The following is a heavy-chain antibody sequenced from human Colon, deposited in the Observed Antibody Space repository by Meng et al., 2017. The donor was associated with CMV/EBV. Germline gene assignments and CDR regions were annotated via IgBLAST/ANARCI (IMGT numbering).Heavy chain of an antibody. CDR2: IGSSGIST. CDR3: AKNGGYFRVHS. D-gene: IGHD5-12*01. Sequence: GGSLRLSCVGSGFTFSSYAMSWVRQAPGKGLEWVSPIGSSGISTTYADSVKGRFAISRDNSTNTLYLDMIGLRADDTAIYYCAKNGGYFRVHSWGQGTPVTVSS. CDR1: GFTFSSYA. J-gene: IGHJ4*02. V-gene: IGHV3-23*05.